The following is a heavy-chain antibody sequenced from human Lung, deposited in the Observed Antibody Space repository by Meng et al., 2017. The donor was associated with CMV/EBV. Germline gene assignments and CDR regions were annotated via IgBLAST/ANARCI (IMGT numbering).Heavy chain of an antibody. Sequence: GGSLRLXCAASGFTVSSNYMSWVRQAPGKGLEWVSVIYSGGSTYYADSVKGRFTISRDNSKNTLYLQMNSLRAEDTAVYYCARHNTYYYDAFLGTFDIWGQGTMVTVSS. D-gene: IGHD3-22*01. CDR2: IYSGGST. J-gene: IGHJ3*02. CDR1: GFTVSSNY. CDR3: ARHNTYYYDAFLGTFDI. V-gene: IGHV3-53*01.